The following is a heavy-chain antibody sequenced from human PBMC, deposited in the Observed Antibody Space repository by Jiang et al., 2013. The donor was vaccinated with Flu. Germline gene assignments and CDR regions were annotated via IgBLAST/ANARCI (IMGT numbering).Heavy chain of an antibody. J-gene: IGHJ6*02. CDR2: ISVGSGTT. V-gene: IGHV3-23*01. CDR3: AKSTSLTTFGFYYYGMDV. CDR1: GFTFNNYA. Sequence: GLVQPGGSLRLSCAASGFTFNNYAMNWVRQAPGTGLEWVSVISVGSGTTYYADSVKGRFTISRDNSKNTLYLQMHSLRAEDTAVYYCAKSTSLTTFGFYYYGMDVWGQGTTVTVSS. D-gene: IGHD3-16*01.